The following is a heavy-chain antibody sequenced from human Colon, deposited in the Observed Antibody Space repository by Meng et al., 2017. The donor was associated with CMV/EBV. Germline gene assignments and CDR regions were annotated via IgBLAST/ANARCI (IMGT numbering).Heavy chain of an antibody. V-gene: IGHV4-34*01. D-gene: IGHD5-24*01. Sequence: LSLTCAGYGGSFSGFHCNWIRQPPGKGLEWIGEIHPGGWTNYNPSLKSRVTMSIDTSKNQFSLKVNSVTAADTAVYFCVRAMNEEINWGQGTLVTVSS. CDR1: GGSFSGFH. J-gene: IGHJ4*02. CDR2: IHPGGWT. CDR3: VRAMNEEIN.